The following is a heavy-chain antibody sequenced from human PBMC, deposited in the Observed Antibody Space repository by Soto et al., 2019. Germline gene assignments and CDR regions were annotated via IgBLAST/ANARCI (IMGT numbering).Heavy chain of an antibody. J-gene: IGHJ4*02. CDR3: ARAREGYDFWSGYYYFDY. Sequence: SETLSLTCTVSGGSISSYYWSWIRQPPGKGLEWIGYIYYSGSTNYNPSLKSRVTISVDTSKNQFSQKLSSVTAADTAVYYCARAREGYDFWSGYYYFDYWGQGTLVTVSS. CDR1: GGSISSYY. D-gene: IGHD3-3*01. V-gene: IGHV4-59*01. CDR2: IYYSGST.